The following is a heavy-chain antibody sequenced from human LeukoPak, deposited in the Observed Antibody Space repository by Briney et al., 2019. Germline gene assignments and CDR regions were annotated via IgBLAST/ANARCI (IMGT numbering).Heavy chain of an antibody. CDR3: AKDSFSSGWYDY. Sequence: PGGSLRLSCAASGFTFSSYGMHWVRQAPGKGLEWVSAISGSGGSTYYADSVKGRFTISRDNSKNTLYLQMNSLRAEDTAVYYCAKDSFSSGWYDYWGQGTLVTVSS. D-gene: IGHD6-19*01. CDR1: GFTFSSYG. CDR2: ISGSGGST. J-gene: IGHJ4*02. V-gene: IGHV3-23*01.